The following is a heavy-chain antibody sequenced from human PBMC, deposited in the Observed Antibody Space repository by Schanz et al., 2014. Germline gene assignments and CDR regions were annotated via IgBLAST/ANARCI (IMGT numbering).Heavy chain of an antibody. CDR1: GFTFSSYT. V-gene: IGHV3-21*01. Sequence: EVPLVESGGGLVKPWDSLRLSCAASGFTFSSYTMKWVRQAPGKGLEWVSSISSTSTYLYYADSVKGRFTISRDSARNSLYLQMSSLRAEDTAVYYCARGTPFLCDYWGQGTLVTVSS. CDR3: ARGTPFLCDY. CDR2: ISSTSTYL. D-gene: IGHD3-16*01. J-gene: IGHJ4*02.